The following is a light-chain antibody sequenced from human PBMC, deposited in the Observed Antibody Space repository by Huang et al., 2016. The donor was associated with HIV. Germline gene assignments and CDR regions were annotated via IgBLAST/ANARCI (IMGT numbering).Light chain of an antibody. V-gene: IGKV3-11*01. CDR1: QSVSSS. J-gene: IGKJ3*01. CDR2: DTA. Sequence: EIVLTQSPATLSLSPGERATLSCKASQSVSSSLAWYQQKPGQAPRLLIYDTANRATGIPARFSGSESGTDFTLTISSLEPEDFAVYYCQQRSNWPLFTFGRGTKVDIK. CDR3: QQRSNWPLFT.